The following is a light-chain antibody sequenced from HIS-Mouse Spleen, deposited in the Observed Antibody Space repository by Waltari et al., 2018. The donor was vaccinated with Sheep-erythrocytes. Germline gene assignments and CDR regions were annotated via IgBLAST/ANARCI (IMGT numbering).Light chain of an antibody. J-gene: IGLJ2*01. V-gene: IGLV2-11*01. CDR1: SSDVGRYNY. CDR2: DVS. Sequence: QSALTQPRSVSGSPGQSVTISCTGTSSDVGRYNYVHWYQQHPGKAPKLMIYDVSKRPSGVPDRFSGSSSGTMATLTISGAQVDDEADYYCYSTDSSGNHRVFGGGTKLTVL. CDR3: YSTDSSGNHRV.